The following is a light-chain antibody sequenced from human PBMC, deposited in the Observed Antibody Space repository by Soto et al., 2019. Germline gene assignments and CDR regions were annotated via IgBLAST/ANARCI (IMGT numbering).Light chain of an antibody. Sequence: QSVLTQPRSVSGSPGQSVTISCTGTSSDVGNYNYVSWYQQHPGKAPKLVIFDVTERPSGVPDRFSGSKSDNTASLTISGLQAEDEADYYCCSYTGSYTVVFGGGTKLTVL. V-gene: IGLV2-11*01. CDR2: DVT. J-gene: IGLJ2*01. CDR3: CSYTGSYTVV. CDR1: SSDVGNYNY.